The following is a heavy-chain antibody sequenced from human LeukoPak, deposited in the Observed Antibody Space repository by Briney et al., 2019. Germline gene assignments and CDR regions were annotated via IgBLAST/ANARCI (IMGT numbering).Heavy chain of an antibody. CDR2: IYYSGST. D-gene: IGHD1-26*01. Sequence: SETLSLTCTVSGGSISGSYWSWIRQPPGKGLEWIGYIYYSGSTNYNPSLKSRVTMLIDTSKKQFSLKLTSVTSADTAVYYCARYGGGSREGWFDPWGQGTLVTVSS. CDR1: GGSISGSY. V-gene: IGHV4-59*01. CDR3: ARYGGGSREGWFDP. J-gene: IGHJ5*02.